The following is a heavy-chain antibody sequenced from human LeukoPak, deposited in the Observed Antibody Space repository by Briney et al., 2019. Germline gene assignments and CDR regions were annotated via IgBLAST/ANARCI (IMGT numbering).Heavy chain of an antibody. D-gene: IGHD6-19*01. V-gene: IGHV4-38-2*02. Sequence: SETLSLTCTVSGYSISSGYYWGWIRQPPGKGLEWIGSIYHSGSTYYNPSLKSRVTISVDTSKNQFSLKLSSVTAADTAVYYCARDGDLIAVAGSNWFDPWGQGTLVTVSS. CDR2: IYHSGST. CDR3: ARDGDLIAVAGSNWFDP. J-gene: IGHJ5*02. CDR1: GYSISSGYY.